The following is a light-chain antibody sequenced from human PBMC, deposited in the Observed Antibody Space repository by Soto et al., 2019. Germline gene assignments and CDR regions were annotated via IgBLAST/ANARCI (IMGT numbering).Light chain of an antibody. J-gene: IGKJ2*01. Sequence: EIVMTQSPAILSVSPGERATLSCRASQSVSSNLAWYQQKPGQAPRLLIYGASTRATGIPARFSGSGSGTEFTLTISSLQSEDFAVYYCQQYNNWPPYTFGRGTKLEIK. CDR1: QSVSSN. CDR2: GAS. CDR3: QQYNNWPPYT. V-gene: IGKV3-15*01.